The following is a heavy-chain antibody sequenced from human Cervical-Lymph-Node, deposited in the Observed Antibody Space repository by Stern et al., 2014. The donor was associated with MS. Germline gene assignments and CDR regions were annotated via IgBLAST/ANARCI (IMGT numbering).Heavy chain of an antibody. CDR3: ARGNWNYEGMGY. CDR1: GFTFSNYG. Sequence: QMQLVQSGGGVVQPGRSLRLSCAASGFTFSNYGMHWVRQAPGKGLEWLAVIWYDGNKKYYADSVKGRFPISRDNSKNTLFLQMSSLTAEDTALYYCARGNWNYEGMGYWGQGTLVTVSS. CDR2: IWYDGNKK. D-gene: IGHD1-7*01. V-gene: IGHV3-33*01. J-gene: IGHJ4*02.